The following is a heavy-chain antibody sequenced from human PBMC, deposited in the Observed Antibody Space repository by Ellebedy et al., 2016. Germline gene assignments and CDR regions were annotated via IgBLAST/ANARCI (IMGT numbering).Heavy chain of an antibody. CDR3: ARGEDRAKIGY. J-gene: IGHJ4*02. Sequence: SETLSLXXTVSSGSISGNYWSWLRQPPGKGLEWIGYIYYRGTTFYNPYLESRITISVDTSKNHFSLKLTSVTAADTAVYYCARGEDRAKIGYWGQGILVTVSS. CDR2: IYYRGTT. V-gene: IGHV4-59*12. CDR1: SGSISGNY. D-gene: IGHD1-14*01.